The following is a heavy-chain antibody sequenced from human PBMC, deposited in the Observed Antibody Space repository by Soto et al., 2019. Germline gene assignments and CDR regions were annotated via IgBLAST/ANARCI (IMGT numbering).Heavy chain of an antibody. CDR2: IIPISGRT. V-gene: IGHV1-69*01. CDR3: ATRGTQGRWLEFADY. CDR1: GGTFSSLG. D-gene: IGHD5-12*01. J-gene: IGHJ4*02. Sequence: QVQLVQSGAEVKRPGSSVKVSCEASGGTFSSLGFTWVRQAPGQGLEWMGGIIPISGRTTFAPKFLGRVTITADESTRTTSMALPALTSDDTAIYCCATRGTQGRWLEFADYWGQGTLVTVSS.